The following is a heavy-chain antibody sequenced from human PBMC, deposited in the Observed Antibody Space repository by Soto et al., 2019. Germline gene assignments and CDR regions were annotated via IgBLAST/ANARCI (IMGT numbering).Heavy chain of an antibody. V-gene: IGHV3-21*02. CDR3: VRDFGRYFRPGYMDV. D-gene: IGHD3-9*01. CDR1: GFSFSTYS. CDR2: INEDSTYI. Sequence: EVQLVESGGGLVKPGGSLRLSCAASGFSFSTYSMNWVRQAPGKGLEWVSSINEDSTYIYYAGSVRGRFTISRDNAEDSLYLQMNSLRAEHTAVYYCVRDFGRYFRPGYMDVWGDGATVTVSS. J-gene: IGHJ6*03.